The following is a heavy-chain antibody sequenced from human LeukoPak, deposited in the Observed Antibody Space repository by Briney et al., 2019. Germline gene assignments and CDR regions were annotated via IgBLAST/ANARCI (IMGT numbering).Heavy chain of an antibody. CDR3: ARTVPAAHFDY. Sequence: PSETLALTCTVSGGSISSGGYYWSWIRQPPGKGLEWIGYIYHSGSTYYNPSLKSRVTISVDRSKNQFCLKLSSVTAADTAVYYCARTVPAAHFDYWGQGTLVTVSS. J-gene: IGHJ4*02. V-gene: IGHV4-30-2*01. CDR2: IYHSGST. CDR1: GGSISSGGYY. D-gene: IGHD2-2*01.